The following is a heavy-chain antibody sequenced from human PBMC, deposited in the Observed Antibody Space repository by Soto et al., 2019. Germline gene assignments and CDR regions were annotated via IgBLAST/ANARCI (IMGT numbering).Heavy chain of an antibody. V-gene: IGHV4-59*08. D-gene: IGHD2-15*01. J-gene: IGHJ5*02. CDR2: IYYSGST. Sequence: QVQLQESGPGLVKPSETLSLTCTVSGGSISSYYWSWIRQPPGKGLEWIGFIYYSGSTNYNPSHNSRVSISVDTSKNQFSQELSSVTAADTAVYYCARYCSGGSCYEDEPAFDPLGQGTLVTVSS. CDR1: GGSISSYY. CDR3: ARYCSGGSCYEDEPAFDP.